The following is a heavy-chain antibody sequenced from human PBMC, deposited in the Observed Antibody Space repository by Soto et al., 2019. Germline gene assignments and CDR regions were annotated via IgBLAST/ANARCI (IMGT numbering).Heavy chain of an antibody. CDR1: GFTFSSYA. CDR2: ISGSGGST. Sequence: PGGSLRLSCAASGFTFSSYAMSWVRQAPGKGLEWVSAISGSGGSTYYADSVKGRFTISRDNSKNTLYLQMNSLRAEDTAVYYCAKDRGSGYYPYYFDYWGQGTLVTVSS. CDR3: AKDRGSGYYPYYFDY. V-gene: IGHV3-23*01. D-gene: IGHD3-22*01. J-gene: IGHJ4*02.